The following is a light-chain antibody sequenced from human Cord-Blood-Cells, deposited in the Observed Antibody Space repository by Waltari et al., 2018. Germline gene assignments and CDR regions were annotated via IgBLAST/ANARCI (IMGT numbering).Light chain of an antibody. CDR2: DAS. CDR1: QSVSSY. V-gene: IGKV3-11*01. Sequence: EIVLTQSPATLSLSPGERATLSCRASQSVSSYLAWYQQKPGQAPRLLIYDASNRATCIPARFSGSGSGTDFTLTNSSLEPEDFAVYYCQQRSNWPLTFGGGTKVEIK. CDR3: QQRSNWPLT. J-gene: IGKJ4*01.